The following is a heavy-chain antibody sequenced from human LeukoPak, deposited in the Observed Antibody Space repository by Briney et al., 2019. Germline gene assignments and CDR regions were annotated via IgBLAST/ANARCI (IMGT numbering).Heavy chain of an antibody. D-gene: IGHD1-26*01. V-gene: IGHV3-11*04. CDR1: GFTFSDYY. CDR2: ISSSGSSI. Sequence: GGSLRLSCAASGFTFSDYYMNWIRQAPGKGLEWVSYISSSGSSIYYADSVKGRFTISRDNSNNTLYLQMNSLRVEDTAVYYCAKDRRIVGAASRTYGMDVWGQGTTVTVSS. CDR3: AKDRRIVGAASRTYGMDV. J-gene: IGHJ6*02.